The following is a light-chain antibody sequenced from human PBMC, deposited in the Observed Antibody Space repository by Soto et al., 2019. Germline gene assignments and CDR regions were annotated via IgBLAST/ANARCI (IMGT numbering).Light chain of an antibody. CDR2: DVG. V-gene: IGLV2-14*01. CDR3: SSYTSSSTLVL. J-gene: IGLJ2*01. Sequence: QSVLTQPASVSGPPGQSITISCTGTSSDVGGYNYVSWYQQHPGKAPKLMIYDVGIRPSGVSNRFSGSKSGNTASLTISGLQAEDEADYYCSSYTSSSTLVLFGGGTKLTVL. CDR1: SSDVGGYNY.